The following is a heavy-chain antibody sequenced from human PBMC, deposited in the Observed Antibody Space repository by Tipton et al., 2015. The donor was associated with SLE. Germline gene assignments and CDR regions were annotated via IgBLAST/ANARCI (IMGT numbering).Heavy chain of an antibody. CDR1: GFSFNNYG. CDR3: ARDPLWVPVYAAAFDL. J-gene: IGHJ3*01. V-gene: IGHV3-33*01. D-gene: IGHD2-8*01. Sequence: SLRLSCAASGFSFNNYGMHWVRQAPGKGLEWVALIWYDGRNKYEADSVKGRFSISGDNSKNTLYLQMNSLRAEDTAVYYCARDPLWVPVYAAAFDLWGQGTMVTVSS. CDR2: IWYDGRNK.